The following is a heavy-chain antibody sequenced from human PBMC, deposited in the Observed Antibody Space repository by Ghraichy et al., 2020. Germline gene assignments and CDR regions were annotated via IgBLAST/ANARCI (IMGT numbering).Heavy chain of an antibody. Sequence: GGSLRLSCAASGFTFSSYWMSWVRQAPGKGLEWVANIKQDGSEKYYVDSVKGRFTISRDNAKNSLYLQMNNLRVEDTAVYYCAREIRVITTQWFDPWGQGTLVTVSS. D-gene: IGHD3-22*01. CDR3: AREIRVITTQWFDP. J-gene: IGHJ5*02. CDR2: IKQDGSEK. CDR1: GFTFSSYW. V-gene: IGHV3-7*01.